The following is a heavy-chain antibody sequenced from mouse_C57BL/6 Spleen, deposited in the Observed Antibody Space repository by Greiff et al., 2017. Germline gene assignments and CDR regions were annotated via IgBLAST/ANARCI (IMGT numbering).Heavy chain of an antibody. D-gene: IGHD2-4*01. J-gene: IGHJ3*01. Sequence: VKLQESDAELVKPGASVKISCKASGYTFTSYWMHWVKQRPGQGLEWIGEIDPSDSYTNYNQKFKGKSTLTVDKSSSTAYMQLSSLTSEDSAVYYCARYGDDYDGFAYWGQGTLVTVSA. CDR3: ARYGDDYDGFAY. CDR2: IDPSDSYT. CDR1: GYTFTSYW. V-gene: IGHV1-69*01.